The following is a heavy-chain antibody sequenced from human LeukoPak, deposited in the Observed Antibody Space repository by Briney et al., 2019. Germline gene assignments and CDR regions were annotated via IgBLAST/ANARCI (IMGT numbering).Heavy chain of an antibody. J-gene: IGHJ4*02. CDR1: GFAVSSSY. V-gene: IGHV3-66*02. D-gene: IGHD3-3*01. CDR2: IYSGGST. Sequence: GGSLRLSCAASGFAVSSSYMSWVRQAPGKGLEWVSVIYSGGSTYYADSVKGRFTISRDNSMNTLYLQMNSLRAEDTAVYYCARDLRLTTIFGVVSNWGQGTLVTVSS. CDR3: ARDLRLTTIFGVVSN.